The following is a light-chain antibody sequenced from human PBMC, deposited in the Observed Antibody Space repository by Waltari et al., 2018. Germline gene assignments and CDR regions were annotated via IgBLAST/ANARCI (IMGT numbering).Light chain of an antibody. CDR2: RSN. Sequence: QSVLTQPPSASGTPGQRVTISCSGSTSNLGSSYVYWYRQLPGTAPQLLIYRSNPRPPGVPDRFAGYTAGTSASLAISGLRSEDEADYYCSAWDDSLSGPVFGGGTKLTVL. CDR3: SAWDDSLSGPV. J-gene: IGLJ2*01. V-gene: IGLV1-47*01. CDR1: TSNLGSSY.